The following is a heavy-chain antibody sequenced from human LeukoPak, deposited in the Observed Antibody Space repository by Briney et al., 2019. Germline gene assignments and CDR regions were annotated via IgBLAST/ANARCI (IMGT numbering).Heavy chain of an antibody. CDR3: ARDAYGNYGDAFDI. CDR1: GLTFSTYE. V-gene: IGHV3-48*03. CDR2: ISNSGSVV. D-gene: IGHD1-7*01. Sequence: GGSLRLACAASGLTFSTYEMNWVRQAPGKGLEWVSYISNSGSVVFYADSVKGRLSISRDNAKNLLHLQMNSLRAEDTAVYYCARDAYGNYGDAFDIWGQGTMVTVSS. J-gene: IGHJ3*02.